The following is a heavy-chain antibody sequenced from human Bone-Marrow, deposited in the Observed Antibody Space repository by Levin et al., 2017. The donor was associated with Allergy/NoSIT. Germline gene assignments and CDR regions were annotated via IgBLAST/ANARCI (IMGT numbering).Heavy chain of an antibody. J-gene: IGHJ6*02. CDR3: ASALSTLYYYGMDV. D-gene: IGHD2-2*01. V-gene: IGHV4-30-2*01. Sequence: LRLSCAVSGGSISSDAYSWSWIRQPPGKGLEWIGYIYHIGRTYYNPSLKSRVTISVDRSKNQFSLTLTSMTAADTAVYYCASALSTLYYYGMDVWGQGTTVTVSS. CDR2: IYHIGRT. CDR1: GGSISSDAYS.